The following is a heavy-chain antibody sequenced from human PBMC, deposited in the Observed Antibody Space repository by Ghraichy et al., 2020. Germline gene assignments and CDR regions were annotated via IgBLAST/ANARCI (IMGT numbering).Heavy chain of an antibody. J-gene: IGHJ6*03. D-gene: IGHD2-2*01. V-gene: IGHV3-23*01. CDR1: GFTFSSYA. CDR3: AKTPAIVVVPAAMRGYYYYMDV. CDR2: ISGSGGST. Sequence: GGSLRLSCAASGFTFSSYAMSWVRQAPGKGLEWVSAISGSGGSTYYADSVKGRFTISRDNSKNTLYLQMNSLRAEDTAVYYCAKTPAIVVVPAAMRGYYYYMDVWGKGTTVTVSS.